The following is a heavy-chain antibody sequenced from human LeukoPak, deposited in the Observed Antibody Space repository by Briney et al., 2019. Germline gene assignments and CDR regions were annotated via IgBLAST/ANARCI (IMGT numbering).Heavy chain of an antibody. V-gene: IGHV3-30*04. CDR1: GFTFSIFP. Sequence: GGSLRLSCEATGFTFSIFPMHWVRQAPGKGLEWVALISSGSEKYYADSVKGRFTISRDNSKNMLYLQMNSLRADDTAVYYCARDLELSAVYYFDSWGQGTLVIVSS. CDR3: ARDLELSAVYYFDS. CDR2: ISSGSEK. D-gene: IGHD3-3*01. J-gene: IGHJ4*02.